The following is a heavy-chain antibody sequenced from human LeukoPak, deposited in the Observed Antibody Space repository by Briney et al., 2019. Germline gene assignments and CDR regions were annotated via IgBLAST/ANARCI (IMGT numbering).Heavy chain of an antibody. CDR1: GFTFSNYG. V-gene: IGHV3-30*02. D-gene: IGHD3-3*01. Sequence: GGSLRLSCAASGFTFSNYGMHWVRQAPGKGLEWVASIWPDGINKDYADSVKGRFTISRENSKNTLYLQMNSLRAEDTAVYYCAKEYYDFWSGYPHDYWGQGTLVTVSS. J-gene: IGHJ4*02. CDR2: IWPDGINK. CDR3: AKEYYDFWSGYPHDY.